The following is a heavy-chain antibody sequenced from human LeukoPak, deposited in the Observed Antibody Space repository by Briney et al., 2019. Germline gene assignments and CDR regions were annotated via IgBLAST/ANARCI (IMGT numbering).Heavy chain of an antibody. V-gene: IGHV4-59*12. Sequence: SETLSLTCTVSGGSISSYYWSWIRQPPGKGLEWIGYIYYSGSTNYNPSLKSRVTISVDTSKNQFSLKVSSVTAADTAVYYCARIKKYYYDSSGYSTHRSCYFDYWGQGTLVTVSS. D-gene: IGHD3-22*01. CDR3: ARIKKYYYDSSGYSTHRSCYFDY. J-gene: IGHJ4*02. CDR1: GGSISSYY. CDR2: IYYSGST.